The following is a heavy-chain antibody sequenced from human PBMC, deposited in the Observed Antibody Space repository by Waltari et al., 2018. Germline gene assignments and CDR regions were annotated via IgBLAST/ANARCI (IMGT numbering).Heavy chain of an antibody. V-gene: IGHV3-30*01. CDR3: ARRGEYYYDSSGFSNDAFDI. D-gene: IGHD3-22*01. Sequence: GFTFSSYAMHWVRQAPGKGLEWVAVISYDGSNKYYADSVKGRFTISRDSSKNTLYLQMNSLRAEDTAVYYCARRGEYYYDSSGFSNDAFDIWGQGTMVTVSS. CDR1: GFTFSSYA. J-gene: IGHJ3*02. CDR2: ISYDGSNK.